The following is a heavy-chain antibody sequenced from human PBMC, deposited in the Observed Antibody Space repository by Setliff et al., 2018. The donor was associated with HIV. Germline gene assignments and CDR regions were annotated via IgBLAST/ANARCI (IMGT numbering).Heavy chain of an antibody. Sequence: SETLSLTCAVYGGSFSDYYWSWIRQPPGEGLEWIGEINHGGITNYNPSLKSRVSILIDTSKNQFFLKLKSVTAADTAVYYCASLKRGPAMQMGYFDYWGQGTLVTVSS. D-gene: IGHD5-18*01. V-gene: IGHV4-34*01. CDR1: GGSFSDYY. CDR3: ASLKRGPAMQMGYFDY. J-gene: IGHJ4*02. CDR2: INHGGIT.